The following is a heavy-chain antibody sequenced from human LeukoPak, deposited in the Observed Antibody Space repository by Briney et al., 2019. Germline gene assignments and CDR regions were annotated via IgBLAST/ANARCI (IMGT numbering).Heavy chain of an antibody. D-gene: IGHD6-19*01. CDR1: GGSINSYY. V-gene: IGHV4-59*01. CDR2: IYYSGST. J-gene: IGHJ4*02. Sequence: PSETLSLTCTVSGGSINSYYWSRIRQPPGKGLEWIGYIYYSGSTNYNPSLKSRVTISVDTSKNQFSLKLSSVTAADTAVYYCARARGSGWYVLDFDYWGQGTLVSVSS. CDR3: ARARGSGWYVLDFDY.